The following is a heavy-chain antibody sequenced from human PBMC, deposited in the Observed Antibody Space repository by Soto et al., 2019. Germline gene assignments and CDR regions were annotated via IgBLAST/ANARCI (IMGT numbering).Heavy chain of an antibody. D-gene: IGHD1-20*01. J-gene: IGHJ5*02. V-gene: IGHV3-48*01. CDR2: ISSSSSTI. Sequence: GGSLRLSCAASGFTFSSYSMNWVRQAPGKGLEWVSYISSSSSTIYYADSVKGRFTISRDNAKNSLYLQMNSLRAEDTAVYYCARDLTGTTRTGWFDPWGQGTLVTVSS. CDR1: GFTFSSYS. CDR3: ARDLTGTTRTGWFDP.